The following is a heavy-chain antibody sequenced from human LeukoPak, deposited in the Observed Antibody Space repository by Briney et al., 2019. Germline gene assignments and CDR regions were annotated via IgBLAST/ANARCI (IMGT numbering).Heavy chain of an antibody. CDR2: IIPIFGTA. V-gene: IGHV1-69*01. CDR3: ASPLQGVYGFDYYYYYTDV. D-gene: IGHD3-10*01. CDR1: GGTFSSYA. Sequence: SVKVSCKASGGTFSSYAISWVRQAPGQGLEWMGGIIPIFGTANYAQKFQGRVTITADESTSTAYMELSSLRSEDTAVYYCASPLQGVYGFDYYYYYTDVWGKGTTVTVSS. J-gene: IGHJ6*03.